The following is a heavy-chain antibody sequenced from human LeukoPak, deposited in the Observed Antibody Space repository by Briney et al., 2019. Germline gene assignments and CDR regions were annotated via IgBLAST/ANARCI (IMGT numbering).Heavy chain of an antibody. CDR3: ARVGTVVHFDY. J-gene: IGHJ4*02. Sequence: AGSLRLSCAATGFTFSTYAMHWVRQAPGKGLEWVAVISYDGSNKYYADSVKGRFTISRDNSKNTLYLQMNSLRAEDTAVYYCARVGTVVHFDYWGQGTLVTVSS. CDR2: ISYDGSNK. D-gene: IGHD4-23*01. V-gene: IGHV3-30-3*01. CDR1: GFTFSTYA.